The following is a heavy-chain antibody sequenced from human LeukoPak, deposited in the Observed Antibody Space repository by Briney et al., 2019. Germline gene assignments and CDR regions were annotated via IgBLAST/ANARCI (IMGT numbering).Heavy chain of an antibody. CDR1: GGSFSGYY. Sequence: SETLSLTCAVYGGSFSGYYWSWIRQPPGKGLEWVGEINHSGSTNYNPSLKSRVTISVDTSKNQFSLKLSSVTAADTAVYYCARGRQLRFSFGCGLLDLWGRGTLVTVSS. D-gene: IGHD5-18*01. CDR3: ARGRQLRFSFGCGLLDL. CDR2: INHSGST. V-gene: IGHV4-34*01. J-gene: IGHJ2*01.